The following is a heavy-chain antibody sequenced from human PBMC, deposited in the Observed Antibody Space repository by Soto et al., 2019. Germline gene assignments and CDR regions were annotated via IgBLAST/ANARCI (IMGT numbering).Heavy chain of an antibody. CDR3: ARGTYDILTGYYPRGPRGIGY. D-gene: IGHD3-9*01. CDR1: GGSFSGYY. J-gene: IGHJ4*02. Sequence: SETLSLTCAVYGGSFSGYYWSWIRQPPGKGLEWIGEINHSGSTNYNPSLKSRVTISVDTSKNQFSLKLSSVTAADTAVYYCARGTYDILTGYYPRGPRGIGYWGQGTLVTVSS. CDR2: INHSGST. V-gene: IGHV4-34*01.